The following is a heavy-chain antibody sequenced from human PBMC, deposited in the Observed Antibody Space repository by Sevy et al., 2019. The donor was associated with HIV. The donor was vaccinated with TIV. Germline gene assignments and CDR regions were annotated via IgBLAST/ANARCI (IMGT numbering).Heavy chain of an antibody. D-gene: IGHD1-26*01. Sequence: GGSLRLSCAASGFTFSSHSMNWVRQAPGKGLEWVASISSTSSYIYHADSVKGRFTVSRDNAKNSLLLQMNNLRVDDTAVYYCAREAQVVGVDLDFWGQGTLVTVSS. CDR1: GFTFSSHS. V-gene: IGHV3-21*01. J-gene: IGHJ4*02. CDR3: AREAQVVGVDLDF. CDR2: ISSTSSYI.